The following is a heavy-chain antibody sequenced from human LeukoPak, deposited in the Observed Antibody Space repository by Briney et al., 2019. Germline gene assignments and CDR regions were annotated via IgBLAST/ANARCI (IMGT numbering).Heavy chain of an antibody. CDR2: IIPIFGTA. D-gene: IGHD3-3*01. Sequence: SVKVSCKASGGTFSSYAISWVRQAPGQGLEWMGGIIPIFGTANYAQKFQGRVTITADKSTSTAYMELSSLRSEDTAVYYCARSRRQRITIFDAFDIWGQGTMVTVSS. V-gene: IGHV1-69*06. CDR3: ARSRRQRITIFDAFDI. J-gene: IGHJ3*02. CDR1: GGTFSSYA.